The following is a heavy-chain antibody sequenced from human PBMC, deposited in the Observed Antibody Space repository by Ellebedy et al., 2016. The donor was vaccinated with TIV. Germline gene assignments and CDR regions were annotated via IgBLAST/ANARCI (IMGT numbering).Heavy chain of an antibody. Sequence: SETLSLXXTVSGGSISSGDYYWSWIRQPPGKGLEWIGYIYYSGSTYYNPSLKSRVTISVDTSKNQFSLKLSSVTAADTAVYYCARDPRGYYDSSGYFDYWGQGTLVTVSS. CDR2: IYYSGST. J-gene: IGHJ4*02. D-gene: IGHD3-22*01. CDR1: GGSISSGDYY. CDR3: ARDPRGYYDSSGYFDY. V-gene: IGHV4-30-4*01.